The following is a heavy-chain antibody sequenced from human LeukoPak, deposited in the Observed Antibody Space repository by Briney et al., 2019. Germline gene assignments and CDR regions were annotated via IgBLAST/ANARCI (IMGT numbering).Heavy chain of an antibody. D-gene: IGHD6-19*01. Sequence: GGSLRLSCAASGFTFSSYSMNWVRQAPGKGLEWVSYISSSSSTIYYADSVKGRFTISRDNAKNTLYLQMNSLRAEDTAIYYCAKGRGAVAGTLDYWGQGTLVTVSS. V-gene: IGHV3-48*01. CDR2: ISSSSSTI. J-gene: IGHJ4*02. CDR1: GFTFSSYS. CDR3: AKGRGAVAGTLDY.